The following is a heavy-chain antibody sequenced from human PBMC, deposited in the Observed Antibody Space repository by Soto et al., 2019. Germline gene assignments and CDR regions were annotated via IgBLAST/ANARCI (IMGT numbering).Heavy chain of an antibody. CDR1: GGSISSGDYY. V-gene: IGHV4-30-4*01. CDR3: TSAGLISSEVTNWFDP. Sequence: QVQLQESGPGLVKPSQTLSLTCTVAGGSISSGDYYWSWIRQPRGKGLEWIGYIYYSGSTYYNPSLKSRVTISVDTSKNQFSLKLSSVTAADTAVYYCTSAGLISSEVTNWFDPWGQGTLVTVSS. D-gene: IGHD3-3*02. J-gene: IGHJ5*02. CDR2: IYYSGST.